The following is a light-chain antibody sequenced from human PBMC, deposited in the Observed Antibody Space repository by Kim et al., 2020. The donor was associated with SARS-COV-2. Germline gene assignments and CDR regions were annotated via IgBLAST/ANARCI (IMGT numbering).Light chain of an antibody. CDR3: AAWDDSLNGPV. J-gene: IGLJ2*01. V-gene: IGLV1-44*01. CDR2: SNN. CDR1: SSNIGSNT. Sequence: ELTQPPSASGTPGQRVTISCSGSSSNIGSNTVNWYQQLPGTAPKLLIYSNNQRPSGAPDRFSGSKSGTSASLAISGLQSEDEADYYCAAWDDSLNGPVFGGGTQLTVL.